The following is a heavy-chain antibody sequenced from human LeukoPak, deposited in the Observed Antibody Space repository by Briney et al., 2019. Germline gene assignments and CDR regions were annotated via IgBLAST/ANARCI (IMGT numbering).Heavy chain of an antibody. V-gene: IGHV4-34*01. CDR2: INHSGST. J-gene: IGHJ6*03. Sequence: SETLSLTCAVYGGSFSGYYWSWIRQPPGKGLEWIGEINHSGSTNYNPSLKSRVTISVDTSKNQFSLKLSSVTAADTAVYYCARVLADHVNYYYSYMDVWGKGTTVTVSS. CDR3: ARVLADHVNYYYSYMDV. D-gene: IGHD1-14*01. CDR1: GGSFSGYY.